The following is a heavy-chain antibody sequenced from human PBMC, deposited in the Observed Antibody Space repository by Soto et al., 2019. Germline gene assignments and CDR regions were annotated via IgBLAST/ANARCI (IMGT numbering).Heavy chain of an antibody. Sequence: GETLKISCKASDTTHWIGWVRQKPGTGLEWMRIIYPGDSDTKYSPSFKSQVTISVAKYISTAYLHWSSLKASDTATYYCARLVNYYFGMDVWGLGTTVTVSS. J-gene: IGHJ6*02. CDR1: DTTHW. V-gene: IGHV5-51*01. CDR3: ARLVNYYFGMDV. CDR2: IYPGDSDT.